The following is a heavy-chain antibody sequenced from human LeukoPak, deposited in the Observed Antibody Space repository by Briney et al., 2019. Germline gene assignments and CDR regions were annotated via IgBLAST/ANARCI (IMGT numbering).Heavy chain of an antibody. CDR2: ISGDGGST. V-gene: IGHV3-43*02. D-gene: IGHD4-17*01. Sequence: PGGSLRLSCAASGFTFDDYAMHWVRQTPGKGLEWVSLISGDGGSTYYADSVKGRFTISRDNAKNTLYLQMNSLRAEDTAVYYCVREDYNDSGWYFDLWGRGTLVTVSS. CDR3: VREDYNDSGWYFDL. CDR1: GFTFDDYA. J-gene: IGHJ2*01.